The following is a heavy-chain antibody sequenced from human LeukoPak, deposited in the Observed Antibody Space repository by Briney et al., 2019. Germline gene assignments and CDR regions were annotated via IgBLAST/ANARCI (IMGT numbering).Heavy chain of an antibody. CDR2: ISAYNGNT. CDR1: GYTFTSYG. D-gene: IGHD3-10*01. Sequence: GASVKVSCKXSGYTFTSYGISWVRQAPGQGLERMGWISAYNGNTNYAQKLQGRVTMTTDTSTTTAYMELRSLRSDDTAVYYCASLYGSGSPFDYWGQGTLVTVSS. J-gene: IGHJ4*02. CDR3: ASLYGSGSPFDY. V-gene: IGHV1-18*01.